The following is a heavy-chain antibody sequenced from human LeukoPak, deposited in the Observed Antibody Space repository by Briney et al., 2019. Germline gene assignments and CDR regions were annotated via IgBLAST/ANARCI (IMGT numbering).Heavy chain of an antibody. J-gene: IGHJ4*02. V-gene: IGHV3-30*02. Sequence: PGGSLTLSCRTSGFTFSTNGVHWVRQPPGKGLEWVTFIRGDTSTKYYADSVKGRFTMSRDKSRGAVYVQMNSLKSEDAAVYCCAMVVAGWKYLDCWGQGTLVTASS. D-gene: IGHD6-19*01. CDR3: AMVVAGWKYLDC. CDR2: IRGDTSTK. CDR1: GFTFSTNG.